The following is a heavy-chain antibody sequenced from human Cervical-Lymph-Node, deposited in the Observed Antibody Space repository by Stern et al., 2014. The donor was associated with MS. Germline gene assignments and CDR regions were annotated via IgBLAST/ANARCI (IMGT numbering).Heavy chain of an antibody. V-gene: IGHV1-69*09. CDR1: EGTFGDST. CDR3: ARTSLLDS. CDR2: IVPILGIT. Sequence: QLMQSGTEVKKPGSSVKVSCKPSEGTFGDSTINWVRQAPGQGLEWMGRIVPILGITTYTQNFQGRVTFTADDSRTTAYLELRGLRSDDTAIYYCARTSLLDSWGQGTLVTVSS. J-gene: IGHJ4*02. D-gene: IGHD1-1*01.